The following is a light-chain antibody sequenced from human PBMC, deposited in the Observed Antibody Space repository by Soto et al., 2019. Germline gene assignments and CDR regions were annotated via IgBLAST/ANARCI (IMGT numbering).Light chain of an antibody. J-gene: IGKJ2*01. CDR2: GAS. CDR3: QQFGNSPYT. Sequence: EIVLTQSPGTLSLSPGERATLSCRASQSVSSSYLAWYQQKPGQAPRLLIYGASSRATGIPDRFSGSGSGTDFTLTISGLEPEDCAVYYCQQFGNSPYTFGQGTRLEIK. V-gene: IGKV3-20*01. CDR1: QSVSSSY.